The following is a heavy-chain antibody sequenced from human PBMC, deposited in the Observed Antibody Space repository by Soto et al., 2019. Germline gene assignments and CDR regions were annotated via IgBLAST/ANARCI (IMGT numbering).Heavy chain of an antibody. CDR3: AREPRYYYDSSGYLNWFDP. CDR1: GFTFSSYS. J-gene: IGHJ5*02. D-gene: IGHD3-22*01. CDR2: ISSSSSTI. V-gene: IGHV3-48*02. Sequence: EVQLVESGGGLVQPGGSLRLSCAASGFTFSSYSMNWVRQAPGKGLEWVSYISSSSSTIYYADSVKGRFTISRDNAKNSLYRQMNSLRDEDTAVYYCAREPRYYYDSSGYLNWFDPWGQGTLVTVSS.